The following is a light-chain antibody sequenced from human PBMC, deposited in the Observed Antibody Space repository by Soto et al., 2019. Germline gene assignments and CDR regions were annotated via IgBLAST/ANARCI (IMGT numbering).Light chain of an antibody. J-gene: IGKJ2*01. CDR3: LQYAYYPYT. Sequence: DTQMTQSPSNLSAAVVDRVTITCHASQDITDYLNWYQQKPGRAPKLLIYDASHLETGVPSRFSGSGSGTDFTFTISSLQPDDVATYFCLQYAYYPYTFGQGTKLEI. CDR2: DAS. CDR1: QDITDY. V-gene: IGKV1-33*01.